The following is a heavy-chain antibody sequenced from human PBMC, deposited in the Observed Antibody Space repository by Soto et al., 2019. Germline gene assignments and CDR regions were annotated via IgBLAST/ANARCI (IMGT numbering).Heavy chain of an antibody. D-gene: IGHD6-19*01. V-gene: IGHV1-18*01. CDR3: ARDVRAVAGTRSYYYYGMDV. Sequence: ASVKVSCKASGYTFTSYGISWVRQAPGQGLEWMGWISAYNGNTNYAQKLRGRVTMTTDTSTSTAYMELRSLRSDDTAVYYCARDVRAVAGTRSYYYYGMDVWGQGTTVTVSS. J-gene: IGHJ6*02. CDR1: GYTFTSYG. CDR2: ISAYNGNT.